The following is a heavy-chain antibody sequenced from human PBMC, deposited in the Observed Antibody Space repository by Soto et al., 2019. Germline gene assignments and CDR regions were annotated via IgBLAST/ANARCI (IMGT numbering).Heavy chain of an antibody. CDR3: AREISLSAGSYFDY. D-gene: IGHD3-10*01. J-gene: IGHJ4*02. CDR2: ISSSSYTI. V-gene: IGHV3-48*02. Sequence: GGSLRLSCTASGFTFNTYNMDWVRQAPGKGLEWVSYISSSSYTIKYADSVEGRFTVSRDNGKKSLYLQMNSLRDEDTAVYFCAREISLSAGSYFDYWGQGTLVTVSS. CDR1: GFTFNTYN.